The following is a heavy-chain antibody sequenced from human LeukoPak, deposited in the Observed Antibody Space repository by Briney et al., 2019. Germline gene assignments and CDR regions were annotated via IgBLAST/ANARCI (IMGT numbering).Heavy chain of an antibody. J-gene: IGHJ6*02. CDR1: GYTVTGYY. Sequence: ASVKVSCKASGYTVTGYYIHWVRRAPGQGLEWMGWINPNSGGTNYAQKFQGRVTMTRDTSISTAYMELSRPRSDDTAVYYCARAMGDYYYYGIDVWGQGTTVTVSS. CDR3: ARAMGDYYYYGIDV. D-gene: IGHD3-16*01. CDR2: INPNSGGT. V-gene: IGHV1-2*02.